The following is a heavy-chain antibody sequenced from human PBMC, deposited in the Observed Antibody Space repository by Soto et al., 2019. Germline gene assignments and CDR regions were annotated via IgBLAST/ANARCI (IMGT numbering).Heavy chain of an antibody. V-gene: IGHV4-61*01. CDR3: ARIPYGDDAFDI. Sequence: SETLSLTCTVSGGSVSSGSYYWSWIRQPPGKGLEWIGYIYYSGTTNYNPSLKSRVTISVDTSKNQFSLKLSSVTAADTAVYYCARIPYGDDAFDIWGQGTMVTVSS. CDR1: GGSVSSGSYY. D-gene: IGHD4-17*01. J-gene: IGHJ3*02. CDR2: IYYSGTT.